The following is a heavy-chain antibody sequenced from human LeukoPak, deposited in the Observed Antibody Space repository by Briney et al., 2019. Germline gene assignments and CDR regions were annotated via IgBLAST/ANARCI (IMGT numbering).Heavy chain of an antibody. CDR2: IIPIFGTA. V-gene: IGHV1-69*13. D-gene: IGHD4-23*01. CDR3: ARDRGYGGNSHYYYYMDV. Sequence: GASVKVSCKASGGTFSSYAISWVRQAPGQGLEWMGRIIPIFGTANYAQKFQGRVTITADESTSTAYMELSSLRSEDTAVYYCARDRGYGGNSHYYYYMDVWGKGTTVTVSS. J-gene: IGHJ6*03. CDR1: GGTFSSYA.